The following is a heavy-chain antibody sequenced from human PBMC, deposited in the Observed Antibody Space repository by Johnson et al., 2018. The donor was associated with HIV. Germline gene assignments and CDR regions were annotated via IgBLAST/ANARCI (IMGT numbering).Heavy chain of an antibody. J-gene: IGHJ3*02. CDR1: GFTFSNAW. CDR2: IKSKTDGGTT. D-gene: IGHD6-6*01. CDR3: ARVSSLAALWDAFDI. V-gene: IGHV3-15*01. Sequence: VESGGGLVKPGGSLRLSCAASGFTFSNAWMSWVRQAPGKGLEWVGRIKSKTDGGTTDYAAPVKGRFTISRDDSNNTLYLQMNSLKTEDTAVYYCARVSSLAALWDAFDIWCPGTMVTVSS.